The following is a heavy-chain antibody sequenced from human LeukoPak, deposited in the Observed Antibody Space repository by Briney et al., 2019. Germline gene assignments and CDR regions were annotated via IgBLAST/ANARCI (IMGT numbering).Heavy chain of an antibody. CDR1: GGSISSCY. V-gene: IGHV4-59*01. D-gene: IGHD3-3*01. CDR3: ARDPGFLEWLGAFDI. J-gene: IGHJ3*02. Sequence: SETLSLTCTVSGGSISSCYWSWIRQPPGKGLEWIGYISYSGSTNYNPSLKSRVTISVGTSKNQFSLKPSSVTAADTAVYYCARDPGFLEWLGAFDIWGQGTMVTGSS. CDR2: ISYSGST.